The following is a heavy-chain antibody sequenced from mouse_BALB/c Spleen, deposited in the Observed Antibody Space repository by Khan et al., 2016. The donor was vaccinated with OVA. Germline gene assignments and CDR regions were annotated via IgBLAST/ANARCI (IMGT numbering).Heavy chain of an antibody. CDR3: SIQPGCYGSNSYFDY. D-gene: IGHD1-1*01. J-gene: IGHJ2*01. V-gene: IGHV5-6*01. CDR1: GFTFSNYG. CDR2: ISSGGTYT. Sequence: EVQLVESGGDLVKPGGSLKLFCAASGFTFSNYGMSWVRQTPDKRLEWVASISSGGTYTYYPDSVQGRFTISRDNAENSLYLQMSSLKSEDTAMYYCSIQPGCYGSNSYFDYWGQGTTLTVSS.